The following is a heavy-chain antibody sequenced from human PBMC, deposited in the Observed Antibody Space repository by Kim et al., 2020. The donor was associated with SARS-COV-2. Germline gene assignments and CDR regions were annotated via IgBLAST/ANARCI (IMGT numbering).Heavy chain of an antibody. Sequence: ASVKVSCKASGYTFTSYYMHWVRQAPGQGLEWMGIINPSGGSTSYAQKFQGRVTMTRDTSTSTVYMELSSLRSEDTAVYYCARERIAAAGTGCCYGMDVWGQGTTVTVSS. CDR1: GYTFTSYY. D-gene: IGHD6-13*01. CDR3: ARERIAAAGTGCCYGMDV. J-gene: IGHJ6*02. CDR2: INPSGGST. V-gene: IGHV1-46*01.